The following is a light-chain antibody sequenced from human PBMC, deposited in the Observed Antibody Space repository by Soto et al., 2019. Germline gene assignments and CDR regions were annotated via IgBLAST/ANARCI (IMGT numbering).Light chain of an antibody. CDR3: QQYNNWLALT. J-gene: IGKJ4*01. CDR1: QSVSSS. Sequence: EIVLTQSPATLSLSPGERATLSCRASQSVSSSLAWYQQKPGQAPRLLIYGASTRATGIPARFSGSGSGTEFTLTISSLQSEDFAVYYCQQYNNWLALTFGGGTKVDI. CDR2: GAS. V-gene: IGKV3-15*01.